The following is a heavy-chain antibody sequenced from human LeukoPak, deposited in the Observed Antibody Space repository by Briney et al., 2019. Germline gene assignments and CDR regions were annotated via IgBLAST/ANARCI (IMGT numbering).Heavy chain of an antibody. J-gene: IGHJ4*02. CDR2: ISYDGSNK. D-gene: IGHD3-22*01. V-gene: IGHV3-30*18. CDR1: GFTFSSYG. Sequence: ERSLRLSCAASGFTFSSYGMHWVRQAPGKGLEWVAVISYDGSNKYYADSVKGRFTISRDNSKNTLYLQMNSLRAEDTAVYYCANENYYDSSGYLDYWGQGNLVTVSS. CDR3: ANENYYDSSGYLDY.